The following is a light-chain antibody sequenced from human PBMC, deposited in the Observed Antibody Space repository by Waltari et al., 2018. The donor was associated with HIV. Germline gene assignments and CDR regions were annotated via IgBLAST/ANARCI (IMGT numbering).Light chain of an antibody. CDR3: AAWDDIRSGWV. CDR1: SANIGNT. J-gene: IGLJ3*02. V-gene: IGLV1-47*01. CDR2: RDN. Sequence: QSVLTQPPSASGAPGQRVTISCSGSSANIGNTVYWYQQLPGTAPKVLIYRDNQRPAGFPDRFSGSRSGTSASLDVSGLRSEDEANYICAAWDDIRSGWVFGGGTKLTVL.